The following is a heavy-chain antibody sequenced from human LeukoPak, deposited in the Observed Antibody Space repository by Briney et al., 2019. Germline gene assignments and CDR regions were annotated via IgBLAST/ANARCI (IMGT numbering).Heavy chain of an antibody. CDR2: ISGTSRYI. CDR1: GFTFSTYS. CDR3: ARGHSTVTTFSFDY. J-gene: IGHJ4*02. Sequence: GGSLRLPCAASGFTFSTYSMNWVRHAPGKGLEWVSSISGTSRYIYYADSVKGRFTVSRDNANKSLYLQMNSLRAEDSAVYYCARGHSTVTTFSFDYWGQGTLVTVSS. D-gene: IGHD4-11*01. V-gene: IGHV3-21*01.